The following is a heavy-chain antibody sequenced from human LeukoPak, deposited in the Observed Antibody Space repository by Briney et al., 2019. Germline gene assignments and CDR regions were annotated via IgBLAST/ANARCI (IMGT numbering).Heavy chain of an antibody. V-gene: IGHV4-39*07. D-gene: IGHD3-22*01. CDR2: IYYSGST. CDR3: ARLVAPSGYYYYFDY. J-gene: IGHJ4*02. Sequence: SETLSLTCTVSGGSISSSSYYWGWIRQPPGKGLEWIGSIYYSGSTYYNPSLKSRVTISVDTSKNQFSLRLSSVTAADTAVYYCARLVAPSGYYYYFDYWGQGTLVTVSS. CDR1: GGSISSSSYY.